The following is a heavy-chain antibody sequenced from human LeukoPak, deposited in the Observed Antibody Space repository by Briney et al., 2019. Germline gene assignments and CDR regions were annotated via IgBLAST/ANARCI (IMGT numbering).Heavy chain of an antibody. J-gene: IGHJ3*01. CDR2: INSDGSEG. D-gene: IGHD6-6*01. V-gene: IGHV3-7*03. Sequence: GGSLRLSCAVYGFTFSGFWMSWSRQAPGKGLEWVASINSDGSEGYYADVVKGRFTISRDNAKNSLYLQINSLRAEDTAVYYCARSSYSSSSSVWGQGTMVTVSS. CDR1: GFTFSGFW. CDR3: ARSSYSSSSSV.